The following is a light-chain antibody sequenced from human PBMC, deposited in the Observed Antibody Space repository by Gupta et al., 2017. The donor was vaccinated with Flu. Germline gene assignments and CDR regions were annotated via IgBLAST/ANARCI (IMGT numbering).Light chain of an antibody. J-gene: IGLJ2*01. CDR2: MDD. CDR3: AAWDDSLNAVA. CDR1: SSNIGSNH. Sequence: QSVLTQPPSESGTPGERVTISCSGCSSNIGSNHVIWYQHVPASAPKLIMLMDDQRPSGVPDRFSGSKSGSSASLAISGLQSEDEASYFCAAWDDSLNAVAFAGGTKLTVL. V-gene: IGLV1-44*01.